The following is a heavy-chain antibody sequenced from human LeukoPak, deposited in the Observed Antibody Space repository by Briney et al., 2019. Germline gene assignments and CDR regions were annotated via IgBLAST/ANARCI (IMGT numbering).Heavy chain of an antibody. CDR2: IKQDGSEK. CDR3: ASTNSFDF. V-gene: IGHV3-7*03. Sequence: GGSLRLSCAASGFTFSNYWMNWVRQAPGKGLEWVANIKQDGSEKNYVDSVKGRFTITRDNAKNSLYLQLNSLRAEDTAVYYRASTNSFDFWGQGTLVTVSS. D-gene: IGHD2-8*01. J-gene: IGHJ4*02. CDR1: GFTFSNYW.